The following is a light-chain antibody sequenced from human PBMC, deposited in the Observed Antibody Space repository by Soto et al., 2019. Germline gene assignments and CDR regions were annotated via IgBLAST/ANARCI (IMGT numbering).Light chain of an antibody. CDR2: EVT. CDR3: SSYTISKTPPLV. V-gene: IGLV2-14*01. Sequence: SAATQPDSDSGSPGQSVTISCTENRRDGGGYNYVSWYQQYPGKAPKLLIYEVTHRPSGVSNRSSGSKSGNTASLTISGLQAEDEADYYCSSYTISKTPPLVFGTGTKVTVL. CDR1: RRDGGGYNY. J-gene: IGLJ1*01.